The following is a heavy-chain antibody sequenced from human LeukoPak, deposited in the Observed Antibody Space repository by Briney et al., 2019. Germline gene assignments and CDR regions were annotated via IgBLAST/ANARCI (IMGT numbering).Heavy chain of an antibody. V-gene: IGHV3-7*01. CDR1: GFTFSSYW. D-gene: IGHD2-21*02. Sequence: GGSLRLSCAASGFTFSSYWMNWARQAPGKGLEWVASINHNGNVNYYVDSVKGRFTISRDNAKNSLYLQMNSLRAEDTAVYYCARALLVTANALDIWGQGTMVTVSS. CDR3: ARALLVTANALDI. CDR2: INHNGNVN. J-gene: IGHJ3*02.